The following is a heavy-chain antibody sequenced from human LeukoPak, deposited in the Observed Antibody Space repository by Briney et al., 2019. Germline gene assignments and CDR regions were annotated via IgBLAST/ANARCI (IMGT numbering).Heavy chain of an antibody. Sequence: SETLSLTCTVSGGSISTSTYNWGWIRQPPGKGLEWIGSIHYTGSTYYNLSLKSRVTISVDTSKNQFSLKLTSVTAADTAVYYCARLAAAAVGWFDPWGQGTLVTVSS. CDR3: ARLAAAAVGWFDP. D-gene: IGHD6-13*01. V-gene: IGHV4-39*01. CDR1: GGSISTSTYN. J-gene: IGHJ5*02. CDR2: IHYTGST.